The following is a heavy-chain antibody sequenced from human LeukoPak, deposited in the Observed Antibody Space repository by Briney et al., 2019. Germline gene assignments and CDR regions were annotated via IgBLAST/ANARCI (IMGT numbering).Heavy chain of an antibody. Sequence: GGSLRLSCAASGFTFDDYAMHWVRQAPGKGLEWVSLISWDGGSTYYADSVKGRFTISRDNSKNSLYLQMNSLRAEDTALYYCAKDKSPRMAAATGGAPDVWGQGTTVTVSS. D-gene: IGHD6-13*01. V-gene: IGHV3-43D*03. CDR3: AKDKSPRMAAATGGAPDV. CDR2: ISWDGGST. CDR1: GFTFDDYA. J-gene: IGHJ6*02.